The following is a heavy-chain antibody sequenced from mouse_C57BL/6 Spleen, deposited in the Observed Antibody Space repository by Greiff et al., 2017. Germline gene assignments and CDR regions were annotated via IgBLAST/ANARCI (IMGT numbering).Heavy chain of an antibody. CDR1: GYAFTNYL. CDR3: ARRGSSYCYFDY. CDR2: INPGSGGT. J-gene: IGHJ2*01. V-gene: IGHV1-54*01. Sequence: QVQLKQSGAELVRPGTSVKVSCKASGYAFTNYLIEWVKQRPGQGLEWIGVINPGSGGTNYNEKFKGKATLTADKSSSTAYMQLSSLTSEDSAVYFCARRGSSYCYFDYWGQGTTLTVSS. D-gene: IGHD1-1*01.